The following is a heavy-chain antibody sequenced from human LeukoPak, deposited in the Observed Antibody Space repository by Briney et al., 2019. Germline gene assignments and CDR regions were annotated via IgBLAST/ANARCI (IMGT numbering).Heavy chain of an antibody. CDR3: ARDAAMALLDY. CDR1: GYTFISYA. Sequence: ASVKVSCKASGYTFISYAMYWVRQAPGQRLEWMGWINAGNGDTKYSQKFQGRVTITRDTSASTAYMELGGLRSEDTAVYYCARDAAMALLDYWGQGTLVTVSS. J-gene: IGHJ4*02. CDR2: INAGNGDT. V-gene: IGHV1-3*01. D-gene: IGHD5-18*01.